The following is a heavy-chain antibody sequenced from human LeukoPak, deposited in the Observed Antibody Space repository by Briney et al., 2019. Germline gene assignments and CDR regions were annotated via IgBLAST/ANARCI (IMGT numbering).Heavy chain of an antibody. CDR2: INHSGST. Sequence: SETLSLTCAVYGGSFSGYYWSWIRQPPGKGLEWIGEINHSGSTNYNPSLKSRVTISVDTSKNQFSLKLSSVTAADTAVYYCARRRYGSGSYRTNWFDPWGQGTLVTVSS. J-gene: IGHJ5*02. CDR3: ARRRYGSGSYRTNWFDP. D-gene: IGHD3-10*01. V-gene: IGHV4-34*01. CDR1: GGSFSGYY.